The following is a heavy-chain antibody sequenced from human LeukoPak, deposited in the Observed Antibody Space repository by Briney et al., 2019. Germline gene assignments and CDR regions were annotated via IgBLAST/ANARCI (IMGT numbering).Heavy chain of an antibody. D-gene: IGHD3-3*01. Sequence: ASVKVSCKASGYTFTSYYMHWVRQAPGQGLEWMGIINPSGGGTSYAQKFQGRVTMTRDTSTSTVHMELSSLRSEDTAVYYCARGGTPVYYDFWSGSDYWGQGTLVTVSS. CDR1: GYTFTSYY. V-gene: IGHV1-46*01. CDR3: ARGGTPVYYDFWSGSDY. CDR2: INPSGGGT. J-gene: IGHJ4*02.